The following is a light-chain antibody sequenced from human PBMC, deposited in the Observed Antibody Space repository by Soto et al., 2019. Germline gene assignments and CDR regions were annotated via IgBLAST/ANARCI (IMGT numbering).Light chain of an antibody. CDR3: QQRWTYPPT. Sequence: DPQLTQSPSFLSASVGDRVTIACRASQDVSRSVGWYQQKPGTAPKLLISAASTLNSGVPSRFSGSGSGTDFTLTISSLQPEDFATYYCQQRWTYPPTFGGGTKVDIK. J-gene: IGKJ4*01. CDR2: AAS. V-gene: IGKV1-9*01. CDR1: QDVSRS.